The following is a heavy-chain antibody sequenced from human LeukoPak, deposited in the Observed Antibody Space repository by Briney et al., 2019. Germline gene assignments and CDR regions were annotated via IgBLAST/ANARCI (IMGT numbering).Heavy chain of an antibody. V-gene: IGHV4-39*01. CDR2: IYYSGST. Sequence: PSETLSLTCTVSGGSISSSSYYWGWIRQPPGKGLEWIGSIYYSGSTYYNPSLKSRVTISVDTSKNQFSLKLSSVTAADTAVYYCASRSAMIVVASDAFDIWGQGTMVTVSS. J-gene: IGHJ3*02. CDR3: ASRSAMIVVASDAFDI. CDR1: GGSISSSSYY. D-gene: IGHD3-22*01.